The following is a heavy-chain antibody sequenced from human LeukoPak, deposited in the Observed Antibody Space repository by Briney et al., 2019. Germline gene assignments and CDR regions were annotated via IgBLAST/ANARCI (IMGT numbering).Heavy chain of an antibody. D-gene: IGHD6-13*01. J-gene: IGHJ4*02. CDR3: ARDIIAAAGTPSDY. V-gene: IGHV1-18*04. CDR2: ISAYNGNT. CDR1: GYTFTIYG. Sequence: PSASVKVSCKASGYTFTIYGIRWVRQAPGQGLEWMGWISAYNGNTNYAQKLQGRVTMTTDTSTSTAYMELRSLRSDDTAVYYCARDIIAAAGTPSDYWGQGTLVTVSS.